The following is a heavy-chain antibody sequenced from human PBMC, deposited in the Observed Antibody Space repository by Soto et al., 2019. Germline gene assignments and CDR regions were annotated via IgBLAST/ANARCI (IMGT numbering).Heavy chain of an antibody. Sequence: EVHLVESGGGLVQPGGSLRLSCATSGFTFRSYWMTWVRQAPGKGLEWVASIKQDGSEDHYVDSVKGRFTISRDNAENSLSLQMNSLKVDDTAVYYCARDPGRRFDYWGPGTLVTVSS. CDR2: IKQDGSED. V-gene: IGHV3-7*03. CDR1: GFTFRSYW. CDR3: ARDPGRRFDY. J-gene: IGHJ4*02. D-gene: IGHD1-1*01.